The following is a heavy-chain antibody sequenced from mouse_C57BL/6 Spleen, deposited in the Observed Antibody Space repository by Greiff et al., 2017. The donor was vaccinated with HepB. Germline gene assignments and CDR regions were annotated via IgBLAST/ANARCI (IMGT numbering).Heavy chain of an antibody. CDR2: IDPENGDT. Sequence: EVQLQQSGAELVRPGASVKLSCTASGFNIKDDYMHWVKQRPEQGLEWIGWIDPENGDTEYASKFQGKATITADTSSNTAYLQLSSLTSEDTAVYYCTQDYEYYFDYWGQGTTLTVSS. V-gene: IGHV14-4*01. J-gene: IGHJ2*01. CDR1: GFNIKDDY. CDR3: TQDYEYYFDY. D-gene: IGHD2-4*01.